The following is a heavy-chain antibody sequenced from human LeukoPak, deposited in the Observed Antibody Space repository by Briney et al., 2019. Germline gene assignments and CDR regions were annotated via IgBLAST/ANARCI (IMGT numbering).Heavy chain of an antibody. V-gene: IGHV5-51*01. D-gene: IGHD3-16*01. CDR1: GYSFTNYW. Sequence: GESLKISCKASGYSFTNYWIGWVRQMPGKGLEWMGIIYAGDSDTRYSPSFQGQVTISADKSISTAFLQWSGLKASDTAMYYCARHSYATDYWGQGTLVTVSS. J-gene: IGHJ4*02. CDR3: ARHSYATDY. CDR2: IYAGDSDT.